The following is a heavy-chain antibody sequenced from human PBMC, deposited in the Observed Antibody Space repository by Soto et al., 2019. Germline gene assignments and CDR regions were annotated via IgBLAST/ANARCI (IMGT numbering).Heavy chain of an antibody. CDR3: ARGDIVLVPAAIFGHFDY. J-gene: IGHJ4*02. Sequence: QVQLVESGGGVVQPGRSLRLSCAASGFTFSSYAMHWVRQAPGKGLEWVAVISYDGGNKYYADSVKGRLTISRDNSKNTLYMQMNSLRAEDTAVYYCARGDIVLVPAAIFGHFDYWGQGTLVTVSS. D-gene: IGHD2-2*01. CDR2: ISYDGGNK. V-gene: IGHV3-30-3*01. CDR1: GFTFSSYA.